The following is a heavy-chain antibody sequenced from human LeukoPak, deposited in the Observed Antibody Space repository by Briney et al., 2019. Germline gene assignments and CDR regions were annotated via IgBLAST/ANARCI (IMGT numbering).Heavy chain of an antibody. Sequence: GKSLKISCKVSGYSFTSYCIGWVRQMPGKGLEWMGIIYPGDSGPTYSPSFQGQVTISVDKSINTAYLQWSSQQASDTAMYYCGMSGDRVPLQDDVFDVWGQGTMVTVST. CDR2: IYPGDSGP. CDR3: GMSGDRVPLQDDVFDV. J-gene: IGHJ3*01. D-gene: IGHD3-10*01. V-gene: IGHV5-51*01. CDR1: GYSFTSYC.